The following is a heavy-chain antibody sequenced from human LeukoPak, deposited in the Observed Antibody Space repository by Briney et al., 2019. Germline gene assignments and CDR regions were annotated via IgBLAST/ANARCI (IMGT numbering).Heavy chain of an antibody. CDR1: GGTFSSYA. D-gene: IGHD6-13*01. CDR2: IIPIFGTA. CDR3: ARVGSSSWSNGYDY. Sequence: VASVKVSCKASGGTFSSYAISWVRQAPGQGLEWMGGIIPIFGTANYAQKFQGRVTITTDESTSTAYMELSSLRSEDTAVCYCARVGSSSWSNGYDYWGQGTLVTVSS. V-gene: IGHV1-69*05. J-gene: IGHJ4*02.